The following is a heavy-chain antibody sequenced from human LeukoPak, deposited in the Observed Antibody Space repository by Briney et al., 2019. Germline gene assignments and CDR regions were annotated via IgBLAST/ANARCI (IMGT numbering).Heavy chain of an antibody. V-gene: IGHV1-3*01. CDR2: INAGNGNT. CDR1: GYTFTSYY. Sequence: ASVKVSCKASGYTFTSYYMHWVRQAPGQRLEWMGWINAGNGNTKYSQKFQGRVTISRDTSANTAYMEVSSLRSEDTAVYYCARGEPYSSDFFDYWGQGTLVTVSS. D-gene: IGHD6-19*01. CDR3: ARGEPYSSDFFDY. J-gene: IGHJ4*02.